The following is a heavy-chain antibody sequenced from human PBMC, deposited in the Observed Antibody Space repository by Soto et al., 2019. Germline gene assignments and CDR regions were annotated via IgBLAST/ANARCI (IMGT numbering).Heavy chain of an antibody. CDR2: IYHTGTT. J-gene: IGHJ5*02. CDR3: ATLPPRIVVVMTDLPT. D-gene: IGHD2-15*01. Sequence: QLRESGPGLVKPSGTLSLTCFVSGASISSTYWWSWVRQTPGKRLEWIGQIYHTGTTSYNPSLXNXVXHXXDQSNNPFSLRLTAMTAADTAVYYCATLPPRIVVVMTDLPTWGQGTLVTVSS. V-gene: IGHV4-4*02. CDR1: GASISSTYW.